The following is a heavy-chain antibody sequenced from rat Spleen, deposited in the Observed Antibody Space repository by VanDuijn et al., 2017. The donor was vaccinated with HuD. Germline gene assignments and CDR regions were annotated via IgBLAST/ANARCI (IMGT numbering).Heavy chain of an antibody. J-gene: IGHJ4*01. CDR1: GFTFSDNY. V-gene: IGHV5-29*01. CDR3: ARLGDTHYGYNPLDA. D-gene: IGHD1-9*01. CDR2: ISHDGSST. Sequence: EVQLVESDGGLVQPGRSLKLSCAVSGFTFSDNYMAWVRQAPTKGLEWVATISHDGSSTYYRDPEKGRFTISRDNAKSTLYLQMSSLKSEDTATYYCARLGDTHYGYNPLDAWGQGASVTVSS.